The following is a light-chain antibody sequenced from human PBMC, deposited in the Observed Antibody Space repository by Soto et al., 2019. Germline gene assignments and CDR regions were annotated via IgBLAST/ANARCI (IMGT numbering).Light chain of an antibody. CDR2: WAS. Sequence: DIVMTQSPDSLAGSLGEKATINCKSSQSVLYSSNNKNYLAWYQQRPGQPPKLLIYWASTRESGVPDRFSGSGSGTDFTLTISSLQAEDVAVYYCQQYYRTPLTFGGGTKVEIK. CDR1: QSVLYSSNNKNY. V-gene: IGKV4-1*01. J-gene: IGKJ4*01. CDR3: QQYYRTPLT.